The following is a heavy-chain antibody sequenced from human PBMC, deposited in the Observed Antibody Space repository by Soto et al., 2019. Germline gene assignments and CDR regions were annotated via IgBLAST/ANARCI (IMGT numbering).Heavy chain of an antibody. V-gene: IGHV3-30*04. CDR2: ISYDETTK. CDR1: GFSFHNHS. J-gene: IGHJ2*01. CDR3: AREWEYSRASGLWYFDL. Sequence: GGSLRLSGAVSGFSFHNHSIHWVRQAPCKGLEWVAVISYDETTKFYADSVKGRFIISRDNSENSVYLQMNFPRPDDTAVYYCAREWEYSRASGLWYFDLFGRRALVTCSS. D-gene: IGHD1-26*01.